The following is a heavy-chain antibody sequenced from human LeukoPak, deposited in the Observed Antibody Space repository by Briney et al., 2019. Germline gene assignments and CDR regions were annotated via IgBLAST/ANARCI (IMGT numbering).Heavy chain of an antibody. CDR2: IQDDGSLK. Sequence: GGSLKLSCVGSGLTFSGFELNWVRQAPGKGLEWVSYIQDDGSLKTYADSVKGRFTISRDNARNSLYLQMNSLRVEDTAIYYCAGRFRDWGQGTLVTVSS. CDR3: AGRFRD. D-gene: IGHD3-16*01. J-gene: IGHJ4*02. CDR1: GLTFSGFE. V-gene: IGHV3-48*03.